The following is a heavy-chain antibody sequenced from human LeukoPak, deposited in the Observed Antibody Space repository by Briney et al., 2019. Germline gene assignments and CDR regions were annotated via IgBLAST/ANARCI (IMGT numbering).Heavy chain of an antibody. CDR2: IYYSGST. J-gene: IGHJ5*02. D-gene: IGHD1-26*01. CDR1: GGSIRSSTYY. CDR3: ARGAPRGERLGWFDP. V-gene: IGHV4-39*01. Sequence: TSETLSLTCTVSGGSIRSSTYYWGWIRQPPGKGLEWLGSIYYSGSTYYNPSLKSRVTISVDTSKNQFSLKLSSVTAADTAVYYCARGAPRGERLGWFDPWGQGTLVTVSS.